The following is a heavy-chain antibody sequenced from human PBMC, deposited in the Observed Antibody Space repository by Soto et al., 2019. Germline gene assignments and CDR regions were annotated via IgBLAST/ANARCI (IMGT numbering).Heavy chain of an antibody. CDR1: GFTFSSYG. D-gene: IGHD3-22*01. Sequence: QVQLVESGGGVVQPGRSLRLSCAASGFTFSSYGMHWVRQGPGKGLEWVAVISYDGSNKYYADSVKGRFTISRDNSKNTLCLQINSLRAEDTAVYYCEKGYYDSSGYHDAFDIRGQGTMVTVSS. CDR3: EKGYYDSSGYHDAFDI. CDR2: ISYDGSNK. V-gene: IGHV3-30*18. J-gene: IGHJ3*02.